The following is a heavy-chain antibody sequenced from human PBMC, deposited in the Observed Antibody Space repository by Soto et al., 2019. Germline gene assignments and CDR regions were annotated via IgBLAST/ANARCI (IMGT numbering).Heavy chain of an antibody. D-gene: IGHD2-21*02. CDR2: ISWNSGSI. CDR1: GFTFDDYA. J-gene: IGHJ4*02. Sequence: EVQLVESGGGLVQPGRSLRLSCAASGFTFDDYAMHWVRQAPGKGLEWVSGISWNSGSIGYADSVKGRFTISRDNAKNSLYLQMNSLRAEDTALYYCAKGGLAVTIEGPDYWGQGTLVTVSS. CDR3: AKGGLAVTIEGPDY. V-gene: IGHV3-9*01.